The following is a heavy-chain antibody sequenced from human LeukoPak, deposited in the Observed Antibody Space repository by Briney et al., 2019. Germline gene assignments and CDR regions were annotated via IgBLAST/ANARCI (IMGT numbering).Heavy chain of an antibody. CDR2: ISSSSTYI. J-gene: IGHJ6*02. Sequence: GGSLRLSCAASGFTFSSNSMNWVRQAPGKGLEWVSSISSSSTYIYYADSVKGRFTISRDNAKNSLYLQMDSLRAEDTAVYYCATGDPLDVWGQGTTVTVSS. D-gene: IGHD7-27*01. V-gene: IGHV3-21*01. CDR1: GFTFSSNS. CDR3: ATGDPLDV.